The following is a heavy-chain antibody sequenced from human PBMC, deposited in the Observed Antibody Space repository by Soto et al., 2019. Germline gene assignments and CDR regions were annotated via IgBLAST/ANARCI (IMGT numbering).Heavy chain of an antibody. Sequence: QVQLVQSGAEVKKPGASVKVSCKASGYTFTSYYMHWVRQAPGQGLEWMGIINPSGGSTSYAKKFQGRVTMTSDTSTSTVYMELSSLRSEDTAVYYCAREVERGYSYGYLEYWGQGTLVTVSS. CDR2: INPSGGST. V-gene: IGHV1-46*01. CDR3: AREVERGYSYGYLEY. D-gene: IGHD5-18*01. J-gene: IGHJ4*02. CDR1: GYTFTSYY.